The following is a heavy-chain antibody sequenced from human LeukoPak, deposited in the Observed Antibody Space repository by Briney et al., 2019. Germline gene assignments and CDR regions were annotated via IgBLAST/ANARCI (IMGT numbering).Heavy chain of an antibody. CDR3: ARVHYYDSSGYYA. Sequence: PGGSPRLSCAASGFTFSSYNMNWVRQAPGKGLEWVSSISSSSSYIYYADSVKGRFTISRDNAKNSLYLQMNSLRAEDTAVYYCARVHYYDSSGYYAWGQGTLVTVSS. V-gene: IGHV3-21*01. D-gene: IGHD3-22*01. J-gene: IGHJ5*02. CDR2: ISSSSSYI. CDR1: GFTFSSYN.